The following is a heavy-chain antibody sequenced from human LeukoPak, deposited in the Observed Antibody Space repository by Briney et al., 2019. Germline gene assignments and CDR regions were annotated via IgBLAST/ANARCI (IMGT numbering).Heavy chain of an antibody. CDR1: GFTFSSYG. CDR3: ASPIYSNYYFDY. V-gene: IGHV3-30*02. CDR2: IRYDGSNK. Sequence: PGGSLRLSCAASGFTFSSYGMHWVRQAPGKGLEWVAFIRYDGSNKYYADSVKGRFTISRDNSKNTLYLQMNSLRAEDTAVYYCASPIYSNYYFDYWGQGTLVTVSS. D-gene: IGHD4-11*01. J-gene: IGHJ4*02.